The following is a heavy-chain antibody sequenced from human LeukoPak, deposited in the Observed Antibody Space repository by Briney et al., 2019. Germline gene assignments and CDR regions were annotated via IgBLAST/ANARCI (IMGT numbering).Heavy chain of an antibody. V-gene: IGHV3-21*01. J-gene: IGHJ3*02. CDR3: ARDLAGLTSDLWSGFAFDI. CDR2: ISSSSSYI. Sequence: PGGSLRLSCAASGFTFSSYSMNWVRQAPGKGLEWVSSISSSSSYIYYADSVKGRFTISRDNAKNSLYLQMNSLRAEDTAVYYCARDLAGLTSDLWSGFAFDIWGQGTMVTVSS. D-gene: IGHD3-3*01. CDR1: GFTFSSYS.